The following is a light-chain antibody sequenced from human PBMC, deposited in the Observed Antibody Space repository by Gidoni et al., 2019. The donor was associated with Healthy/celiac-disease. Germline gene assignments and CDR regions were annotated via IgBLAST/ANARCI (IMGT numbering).Light chain of an antibody. J-gene: IGKJ1*01. CDR2: WAS. V-gene: IGKV4-1*01. Sequence: DIVMTQSPESLAVSLGERATINCKSSQSVLYSSNNKNYLAWYQQKPGQPPKLLIYWASTRESGVPDRFSGSGSGTDFTLTISSLQAEDVAVYYCQQYYSTLQWTFGQGPKVEI. CDR1: QSVLYSSNNKNY. CDR3: QQYYSTLQWT.